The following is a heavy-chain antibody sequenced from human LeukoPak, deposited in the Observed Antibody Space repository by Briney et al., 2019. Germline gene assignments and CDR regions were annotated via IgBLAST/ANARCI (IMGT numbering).Heavy chain of an antibody. D-gene: IGHD5-24*01. CDR1: GYTFTSYG. J-gene: IGHJ4*02. CDR3: ARVPRARDGYNYRALDY. V-gene: IGHV1-8*02. CDR2: MNPNSGNT. Sequence: ASVKVSCKTSGYTFTSYGISWVRQATGQGLEWMGWMNPNSGNTGYAQKFQGRVTMTRNTSISTAYMELSSLRSEDTAVYYCARVPRARDGYNYRALDYWGQGTLVTVSS.